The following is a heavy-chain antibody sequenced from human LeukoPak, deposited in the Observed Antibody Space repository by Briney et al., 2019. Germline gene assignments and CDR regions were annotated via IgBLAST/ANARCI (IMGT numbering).Heavy chain of an antibody. CDR1: GFSFSTSGMC. CDR2: IDWDDDK. Sequence: ESGPALMKPTQTLTLTCTFSGFSFSTSGMCVSWIRQPPGKALEWLARIDWDDDKYYSTSLKTRLTISKDTSKNQVVLTMTNMDPVDTATYYCARTKQQLGLGTFDYWGQGTLVTVSS. CDR3: ARTKQQLGLGTFDY. J-gene: IGHJ4*02. V-gene: IGHV2-70*11. D-gene: IGHD6-13*01.